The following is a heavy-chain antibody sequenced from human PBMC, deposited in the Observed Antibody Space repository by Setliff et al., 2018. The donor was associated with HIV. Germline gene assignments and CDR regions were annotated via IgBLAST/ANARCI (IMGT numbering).Heavy chain of an antibody. CDR1: GGSFSDNY. J-gene: IGHJ5*02. CDR2: INHNGNS. D-gene: IGHD3-10*01. CDR3: ARGSLYYGLGSHYLRSWFDP. V-gene: IGHV4-34*01. Sequence: SETLSLTCAVYGGSFSDNYWSWIRQPPGKGLDWIAEINHNGNSNYNPSLKSRVTISMDPSKKQFSLKLSSVTAADTAVYYCARGSLYYGLGSHYLRSWFDPWGQGTLVTVSS.